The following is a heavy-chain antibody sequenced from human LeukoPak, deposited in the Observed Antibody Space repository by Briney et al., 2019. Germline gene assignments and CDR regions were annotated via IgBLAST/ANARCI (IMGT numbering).Heavy chain of an antibody. D-gene: IGHD6-19*01. J-gene: IGHJ4*02. CDR2: IYYSGST. CDR1: GGSISSYF. Sequence: PSETLSLTCTVSGGSISSYFWSWIRQPPGKGLEWIGYIYYSGSTNYNPSLKSRVTISVDTSKNQFSLRLSSVTAADTAVYYCARGAGNFDYWGQGTLDTASS. V-gene: IGHV4-59*01. CDR3: ARGAGNFDY.